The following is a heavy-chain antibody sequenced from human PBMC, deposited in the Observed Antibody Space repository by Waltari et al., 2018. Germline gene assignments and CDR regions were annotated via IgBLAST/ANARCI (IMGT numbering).Heavy chain of an antibody. V-gene: IGHV4-38-2*01. CDR3: ARGGIYYDSSGYFDY. CDR2: IYNSGST. CDR1: GYSISSGYY. D-gene: IGHD3-22*01. J-gene: IGHJ4*02. Sequence: QVQLQESGPGLVKPSETLSLTCAVSGYSISSGYYWGWIRQPPGKGLEWIGSIYNSGSTYYNPSLKSRVTISVDTSKNQFALKLSSVTAADTAVYYCARGGIYYDSSGYFDYWGQGTLVTVSS.